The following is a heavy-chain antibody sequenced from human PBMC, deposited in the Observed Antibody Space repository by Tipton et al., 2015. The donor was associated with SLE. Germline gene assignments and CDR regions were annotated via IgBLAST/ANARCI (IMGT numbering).Heavy chain of an antibody. D-gene: IGHD3-10*01. Sequence: GLVKPSETLSLTCTVSGGSVSGYYWSWIRQPPGKGLEWIGYIYYSGSTNYNPSLKSRLTISVDTSKNQFSLKLSSVTAADTAGYYCARHSYGTDAFDIWGLGTMVTVSS. V-gene: IGHV4-59*08. CDR2: IYYSGST. CDR1: GGSVSGYY. J-gene: IGHJ3*02. CDR3: ARHSYGTDAFDI.